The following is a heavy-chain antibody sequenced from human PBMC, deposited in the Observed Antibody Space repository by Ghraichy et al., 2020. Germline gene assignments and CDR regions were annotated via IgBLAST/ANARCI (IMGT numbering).Heavy chain of an antibody. CDR1: GGSISSSNYY. V-gene: IGHV4-39*01. CDR2: IYYRGST. CDR3: ARQYYYDPTGPTDY. Sequence: SETLSLTCDVSGGSISSSNYYWGWIRQPPGKGLEWIGSIYYRGSTYYNPSLRSRVTISVDTSKNQFSLKLSSVSAADTAVYYCARQYYYDPTGPTDYWGQGTLVTVSS. D-gene: IGHD3-22*01. J-gene: IGHJ4*02.